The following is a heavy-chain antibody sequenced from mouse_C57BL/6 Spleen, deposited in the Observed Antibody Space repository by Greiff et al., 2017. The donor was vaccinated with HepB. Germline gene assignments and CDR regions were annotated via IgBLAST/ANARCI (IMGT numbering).Heavy chain of an antibody. J-gene: IGHJ1*03. CDR3: ARMEYYGSSPARYFDV. D-gene: IGHD1-1*01. V-gene: IGHV8-8*01. CDR2: IWWDDDK. Sequence: QVTLKVSGPGILQPSQTLSLTCSFSGFSLSTFGMGVGWIRQPSGKGLEWLAHIWWDDDKYYNPALKSRLTISKDTSKNQVFLKIANVDTADTATYYCARMEYYGSSPARYFDVWGTGTTVTVSS. CDR1: GFSLSTFGMG.